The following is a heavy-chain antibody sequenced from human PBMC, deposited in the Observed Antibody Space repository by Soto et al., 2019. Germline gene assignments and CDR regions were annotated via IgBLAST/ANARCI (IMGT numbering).Heavy chain of an antibody. Sequence: GGSLRLSCAASGFTFSSYAMSWVRQAPGKGLEWVSAISGSGGSTYYADSVKGRFTISRDNSKNTLYLQMNSLRAEDTAVYYCAKDNDWRCSSTSCYSWFDPWGQGTLVTVSS. V-gene: IGHV3-23*01. CDR1: GFTFSSYA. D-gene: IGHD2-2*01. J-gene: IGHJ5*02. CDR3: AKDNDWRCSSTSCYSWFDP. CDR2: ISGSGGST.